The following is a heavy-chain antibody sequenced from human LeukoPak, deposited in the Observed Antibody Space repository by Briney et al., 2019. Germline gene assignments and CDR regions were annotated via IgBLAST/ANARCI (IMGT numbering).Heavy chain of an antibody. J-gene: IGHJ3*02. CDR3: AKDTRRGYSYGGAFDI. CDR2: ISWNSGSI. CDR1: GFTFDDYA. Sequence: PGRSLRLSCAASGFTFDDYAMHWVRQAPGKGLEWVSGISWNSGSIGYADSVKGRFTISRDNAKNSLYLQMNSLRAEDTALYYCAKDTRRGYSYGGAFDIWGQGTMVTVSS. V-gene: IGHV3-9*01. D-gene: IGHD5-18*01.